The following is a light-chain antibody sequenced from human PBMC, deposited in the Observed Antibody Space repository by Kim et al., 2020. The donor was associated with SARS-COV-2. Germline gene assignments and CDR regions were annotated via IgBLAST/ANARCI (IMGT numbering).Light chain of an antibody. V-gene: IGKV1-9*01. J-gene: IGKJ2*01. Sequence: LTQSPSFLSASVGDRVTITCRASQGIRSHLAWYQQKPGKAPKLLIYAASTLQGGVPSRFSGSGSGTEFTLTISSLQPEDFATYSCQQLNDYPYTFGQGTKLEI. CDR3: QQLNDYPYT. CDR1: QGIRSH. CDR2: AAS.